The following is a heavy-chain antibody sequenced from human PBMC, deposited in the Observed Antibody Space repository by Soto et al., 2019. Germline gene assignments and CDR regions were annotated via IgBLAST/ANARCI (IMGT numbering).Heavy chain of an antibody. CDR3: AKDAEHAGTAAAGVIDY. J-gene: IGHJ4*02. V-gene: IGHV3-23*01. CDR2: ISGSGGST. Sequence: EVQLLESGGGLVQPGGSLRLSCAASGFTFSSYAMSWVRQAPGKGLEWVSAISGSGGSTYYADSVKGRFTISRDNSKNTLYLQMNSLRAEDTAVYYCAKDAEHAGTAAAGVIDYWGQGTLVTVSS. D-gene: IGHD6-13*01. CDR1: GFTFSSYA.